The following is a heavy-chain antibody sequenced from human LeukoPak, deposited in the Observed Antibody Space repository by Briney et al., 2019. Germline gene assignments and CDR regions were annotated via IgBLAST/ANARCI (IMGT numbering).Heavy chain of an antibody. J-gene: IGHJ4*02. Sequence: PGGSLRLSCAASGFTFSSYAMGWVRQAPGKGLEWVSAIGGSDFSTYYADSVKGRFTISRDNSKNTLYLQMNSLRAEDTAIYYCAKDVAGVRGVRGGFDYWGQGTLVTVSS. V-gene: IGHV3-23*01. CDR3: AKDVAGVRGVRGGFDY. CDR1: GFTFSSYA. CDR2: IGGSDFST. D-gene: IGHD3-10*01.